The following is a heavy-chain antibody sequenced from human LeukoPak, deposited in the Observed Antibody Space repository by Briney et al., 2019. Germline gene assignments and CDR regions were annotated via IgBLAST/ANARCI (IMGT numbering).Heavy chain of an antibody. V-gene: IGHV1-2*02. CDR1: GYTFTGYY. CDR2: INPKSGGT. Sequence: GASVKVSCKASGYTFTGYYMHWVRQAPGQGLEWMGWINPKSGGTNYAQKFQGRVTMTRDTSINTAYMDLSSLRSDDTAVYYCARDRAILAMDYEFGYWGQGSLVSVCS. D-gene: IGHD3-16*01. J-gene: IGHJ4*02. CDR3: ARDRAILAMDYEFGY.